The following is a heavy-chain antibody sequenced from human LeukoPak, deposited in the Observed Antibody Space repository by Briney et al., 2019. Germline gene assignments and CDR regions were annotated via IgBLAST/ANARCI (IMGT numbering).Heavy chain of an antibody. CDR1: GFIFNNYA. Sequence: GGSLRLSCAASGFIFNNYALSWVRQTPGKGLEWVSAISGSGRNTYYADSVKGRFTISRDNAKNSLYLQMNSLRAEDTAVYYCARDSEAYCSGGSCSMFDYWGQGTLVTVSS. CDR2: ISGSGRNT. V-gene: IGHV3-23*01. J-gene: IGHJ4*02. CDR3: ARDSEAYCSGGSCSMFDY. D-gene: IGHD2-15*01.